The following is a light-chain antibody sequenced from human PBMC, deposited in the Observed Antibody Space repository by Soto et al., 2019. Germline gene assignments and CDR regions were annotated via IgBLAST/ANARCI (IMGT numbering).Light chain of an antibody. CDR2: DVS. J-gene: IGLJ2*01. CDR1: SSDVDGYNY. V-gene: IGLV2-14*03. CDR3: SADRISSTE. Sequence: QSALTQPASVSGSPGQSITISCTGTSSDVDGYNYISWHQQHPGKAPKLMIYDVSIRPSGVSDRFSGSKSGNTASLTSSGLQAEDEADYYCSADRISSTEFGGGTQLTVL.